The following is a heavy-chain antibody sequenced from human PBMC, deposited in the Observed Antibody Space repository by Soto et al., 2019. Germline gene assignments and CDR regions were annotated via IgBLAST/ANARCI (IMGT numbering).Heavy chain of an antibody. Sequence: EVKLLESGGGLAQPGGSLRLSCVGSGFTFDSYAISWVRQAPGKGLQWISAISGSADGTDYAHSVKGRFTISRDNSRNTVHLQIESLRVEDTALYDCAKDTVGGYSFGSGYYSDGLDVWGEGTMVPVTS. V-gene: IGHV3-23*01. CDR3: AKDTVGGYSFGSGYYSDGLDV. J-gene: IGHJ3*01. CDR2: ISGSADGT. D-gene: IGHD3-3*01. CDR1: GFTFDSYA.